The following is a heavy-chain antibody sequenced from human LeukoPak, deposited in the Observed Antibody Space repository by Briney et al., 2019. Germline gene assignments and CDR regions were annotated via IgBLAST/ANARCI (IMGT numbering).Heavy chain of an antibody. V-gene: IGHV6-1*01. Sequence: SQTLSLTCAISGDSVSSNSAAWNWIRQSPSRGLEWLGRTYYRSKWYNDYAVSVKSRITINPDTSKNQFSLKLSSVTAADTAVYYCASSRRRGIAAAGTRWFDPWGQGTLVTVSS. J-gene: IGHJ5*02. CDR2: TYYRSKWYN. CDR1: GDSVSSNSAA. D-gene: IGHD6-13*01. CDR3: ASSRRRGIAAAGTRWFDP.